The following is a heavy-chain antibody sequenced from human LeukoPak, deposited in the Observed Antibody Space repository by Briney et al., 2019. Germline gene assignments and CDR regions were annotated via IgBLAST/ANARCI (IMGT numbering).Heavy chain of an antibody. Sequence: SETLSLTCTVSGGSISSSSYYWGWIRQPPGKGLEWIGSIYYSGSTYYNPSLKSRVTISVDTSKNQFSLKLSSVTAADTAVYYCARGRYYDFWSGCYFDYWGQGTLVTVSS. V-gene: IGHV4-39*01. J-gene: IGHJ4*02. CDR3: ARGRYYDFWSGCYFDY. CDR2: IYYSGST. D-gene: IGHD3-3*01. CDR1: GGSISSSSYY.